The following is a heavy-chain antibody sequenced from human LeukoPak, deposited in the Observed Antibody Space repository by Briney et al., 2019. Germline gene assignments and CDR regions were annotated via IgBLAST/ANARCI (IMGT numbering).Heavy chain of an antibody. CDR1: GFTFDDYG. CDR2: INWNASST. CDR3: AKFLPTHIVVANYYFDY. D-gene: IGHD2-21*01. J-gene: IGHJ4*02. Sequence: GGSLRLSCAASGFTFDDYGMSWVRHAPGKGLEWVAGINWNASSTVYADSVKGRFTISRDNSKNTLYLQMNSLRAEDTAVYYCAKFLPTHIVVANYYFDYWGQGTLVTVSS. V-gene: IGHV3-20*04.